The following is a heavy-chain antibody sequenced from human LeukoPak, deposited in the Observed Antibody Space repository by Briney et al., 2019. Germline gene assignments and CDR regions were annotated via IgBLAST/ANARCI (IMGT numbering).Heavy chain of an antibody. CDR1: GFSFSDYA. J-gene: IGHJ4*02. CDR3: ARVFLERLTSGYFDN. CDR2: ISYSGQQK. V-gene: IGHV3-30*04. Sequence: GRSLRLSCAASGFSFSDYAMHWVRQGPGKGLEWVAVISYSGQQKHYGDSVKGRFTVSRDNPKNTLYLQMNNLRDDDTAVYYCARVFLERLTSGYFDNWGQGTLVTVSP. D-gene: IGHD3-3*01.